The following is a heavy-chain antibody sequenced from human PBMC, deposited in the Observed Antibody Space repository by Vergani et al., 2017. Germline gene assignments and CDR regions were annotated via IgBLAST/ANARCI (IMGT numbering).Heavy chain of an antibody. CDR2: INPNSGGT. CDR3: ARGQWLPTLSFDY. V-gene: IGHV1-2*02. D-gene: IGHD6-19*01. Sequence: VQLVQSGAEVRKPGASVTVSCTASGYIFKNYYIHWLRQAPGQGLEWMGWINPNSGGTNYAQKFQGRVTMTRDTSISTAYMELSRLRSDDTAVYYCARGQWLPTLSFDYWGQGTLVTVSS. CDR1: GYIFKNYY. J-gene: IGHJ4*02.